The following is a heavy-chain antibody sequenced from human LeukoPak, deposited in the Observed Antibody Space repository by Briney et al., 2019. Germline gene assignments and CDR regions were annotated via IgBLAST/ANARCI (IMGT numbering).Heavy chain of an antibody. CDR3: GSRGDGSGNCYFDL. D-gene: IGHD3-22*01. CDR2: INWNGGRT. Sequence: GGSLRLSCGASGFTFDDYGMSWVRQGPGKGLEWVSGINWNGGRTGYAYSVKGRFTMSRDNAKKFLYLQMNSLRAEDTDFYSCGSRGDGSGNCYFDLWGRGTLVTVSS. J-gene: IGHJ2*01. V-gene: IGHV3-20*04. CDR1: GFTFDDYG.